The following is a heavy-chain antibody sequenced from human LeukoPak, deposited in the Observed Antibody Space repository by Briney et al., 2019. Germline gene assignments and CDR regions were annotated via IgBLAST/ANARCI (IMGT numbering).Heavy chain of an antibody. D-gene: IGHD3-10*01. Sequence: GGSLRLSCAASGFTFTTYWMSWVRQAPGKGLEWVSSISSSSSYIYYVDSVKGRFTISRDNAKNSLYLQMNSLRVEDTAVYYCAKVAKYYYGSETYYFFEHWGQGTPVTASS. V-gene: IGHV3-21*01. CDR2: ISSSSSYI. J-gene: IGHJ4*02. CDR1: GFTFTTYW. CDR3: AKVAKYYYGSETYYFFEH.